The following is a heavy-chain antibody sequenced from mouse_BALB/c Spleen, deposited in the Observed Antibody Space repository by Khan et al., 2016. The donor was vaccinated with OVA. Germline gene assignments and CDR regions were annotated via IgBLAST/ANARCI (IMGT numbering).Heavy chain of an antibody. J-gene: IGHJ2*01. D-gene: IGHD4-1*01. Sequence: QVQLQQPGAELVKPGASVKMSCKASGYTFTSYNMHWIKQTPGQGLEWIGTIYLANGDTSFNQKFKGKATLTADKSSSTANMQLSSLTAENSAVYYCAKLGPYCFDYWGQGTTLTVSS. CDR1: GYTFTSYN. V-gene: IGHV1-12*01. CDR2: IYLANGDT. CDR3: AKLGPYCFDY.